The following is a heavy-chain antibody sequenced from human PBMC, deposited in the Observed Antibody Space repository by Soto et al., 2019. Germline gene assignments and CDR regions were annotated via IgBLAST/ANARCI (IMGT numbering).Heavy chain of an antibody. J-gene: IGHJ5*02. V-gene: IGHV4-4*07. Sequence: PSETLSLTCTVSGGSISSYYWSWIRQPAGKGLEWIGRIYTSGSTNYNPPLKSRVTMSVDTSKNQFSLKLSSVTAADTAVYYSARDPQVGQSLARDNWFDPWGQGTLVTVSS. D-gene: IGHD3-16*01. CDR2: IYTSGST. CDR3: ARDPQVGQSLARDNWFDP. CDR1: GGSISSYY.